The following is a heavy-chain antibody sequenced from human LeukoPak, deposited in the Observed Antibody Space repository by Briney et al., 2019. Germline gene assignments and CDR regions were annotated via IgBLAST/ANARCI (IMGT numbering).Heavy chain of an antibody. CDR3: ARVRVTMIVVDAFDI. CDR2: ISSSSGTI. Sequence: GGSLRLSCAASGFTFSSYSMNWVRQAPGKGLEWVSYISSSSGTIYYADSVKGRFTISRDNAKNSLYLQMNSLRAEDTAVYYCARVRVTMIVVDAFDIWGQGTMVTVSS. J-gene: IGHJ3*02. CDR1: GFTFSSYS. V-gene: IGHV3-48*04. D-gene: IGHD3-22*01.